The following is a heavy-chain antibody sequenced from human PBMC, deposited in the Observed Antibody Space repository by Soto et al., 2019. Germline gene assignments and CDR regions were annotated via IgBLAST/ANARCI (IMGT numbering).Heavy chain of an antibody. Sequence: SETLSLTCTVSGGSISSYYWSWIRQPPGKGLEWIGYIYYSGSTNYNPSLKSRVTISVDTSKNQFSLKLSSVTAADTAVYYCARGYCSGGSCYFDYWGQGTLVTVSS. D-gene: IGHD2-15*01. V-gene: IGHV4-59*01. CDR3: ARGYCSGGSCYFDY. J-gene: IGHJ4*02. CDR2: IYYSGST. CDR1: GGSISSYY.